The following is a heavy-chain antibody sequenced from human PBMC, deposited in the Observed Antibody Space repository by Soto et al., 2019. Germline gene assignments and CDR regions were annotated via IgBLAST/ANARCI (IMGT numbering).Heavy chain of an antibody. Sequence: GASVKVSCRGSGYTFTVYYMHWVRRAPGQGLEWMGWINPNSGGTNYAQKFQGWVTMTRDTSISTAYMELSRLRSDDTAVYYCAREGVAAHHFDDWGQGTLVTVSS. CDR1: GYTFTVYY. D-gene: IGHD6-6*01. CDR3: AREGVAAHHFDD. J-gene: IGHJ4*02. V-gene: IGHV1-2*04. CDR2: INPNSGGT.